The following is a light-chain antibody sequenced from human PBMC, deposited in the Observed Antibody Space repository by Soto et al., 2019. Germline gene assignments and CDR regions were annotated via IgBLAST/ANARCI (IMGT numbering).Light chain of an antibody. Sequence: QSALTQPASVSGSPGQSITISRTGTASDIGDYNCVSWYQQHPGKAPKVLIYEVTKRPSGVSNRFSGSKSGNTASLTISGLQAEDEAHYYCSSYAAYSTHGLFGGGTKLTVL. J-gene: IGLJ2*01. V-gene: IGLV2-14*01. CDR3: SSYAAYSTHGL. CDR1: ASDIGDYNC. CDR2: EVT.